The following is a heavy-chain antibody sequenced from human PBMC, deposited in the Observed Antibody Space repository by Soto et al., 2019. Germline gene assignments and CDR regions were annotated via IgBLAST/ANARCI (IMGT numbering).Heavy chain of an antibody. CDR3: ARGGFYDSSGLFLFDY. CDR1: GGSISSSSYY. CDR2: IYYSGST. D-gene: IGHD3-22*01. V-gene: IGHV4-39*01. J-gene: IGHJ4*02. Sequence: SETLSLTCTVSGGSISSSSYYWGWIRQPPGKGLEWIGSIYYSGSTYYNPSLKSRVTISVDTSKNQFSLKLSSVTAADTAVYYCARGGFYDSSGLFLFDYWGQGTLVTVSS.